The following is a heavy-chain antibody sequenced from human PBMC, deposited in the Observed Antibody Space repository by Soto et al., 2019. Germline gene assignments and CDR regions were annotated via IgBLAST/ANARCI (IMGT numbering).Heavy chain of an antibody. CDR1: GYTFTSYY. Sequence: ASVKVSCKASGYTFTSYYMHWVRQAPGQGLEWMGIINPSGGSTSYAQKFQGRVTMTRDTSTSTVYMELSSLRSEDTAVYYCARPRAPSRHYYARSGYYLDAFDIWGQGTMVTVSS. J-gene: IGHJ3*02. D-gene: IGHD3-22*01. CDR2: INPSGGST. CDR3: ARPRAPSRHYYARSGYYLDAFDI. V-gene: IGHV1-46*01.